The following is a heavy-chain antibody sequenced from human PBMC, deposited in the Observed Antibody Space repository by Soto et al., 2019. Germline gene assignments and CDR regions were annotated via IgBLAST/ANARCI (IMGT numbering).Heavy chain of an antibody. V-gene: IGHV1-69*06. CDR2: IIPIFGTA. CDR3: ASPFTQPYCGGDCYSPYDAFDS. Sequence: ASVKVSCKASGGTFSSYAISWVRQAPGQGLEWMGGIIPIFGTANYAQKFQGRVTITADKSTSTAYMELSSLRSEDTAVYYCASPFTQPYCGGDCYSPYDAFDSWGQGTMVTVSS. J-gene: IGHJ3*02. D-gene: IGHD2-21*02. CDR1: GGTFSSYA.